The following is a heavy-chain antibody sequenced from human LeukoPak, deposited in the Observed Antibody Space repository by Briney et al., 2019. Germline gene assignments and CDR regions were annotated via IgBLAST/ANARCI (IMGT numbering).Heavy chain of an antibody. D-gene: IGHD3-10*01. Sequence: ASVTVSCKASGYTFTGYYMHWVRQAPGQGLEGMGWINPNSGGTNYAQKFQGRVTMTRDTSISTAYMELSRLRSDDTAVYYCATVAITMVRGASPLDYWGREPWSPSPQ. CDR1: GYTFTGYY. J-gene: IGHJ4*02. CDR2: INPNSGGT. CDR3: ATVAITMVRGASPLDY. V-gene: IGHV1-2*02.